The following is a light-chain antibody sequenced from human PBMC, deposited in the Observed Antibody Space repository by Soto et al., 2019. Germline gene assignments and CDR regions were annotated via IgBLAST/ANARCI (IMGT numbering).Light chain of an antibody. Sequence: EIVLTQSPGTLSLSPGERATLSCRASQSVNSRYFAWYQQKPGLAPRLLIYGTSTRATGVPDRFSGGGSVTDFTLTITRLEPEDFAVYYCHQYGGSPNTFGQGTKLEI. V-gene: IGKV3-20*01. CDR2: GTS. CDR1: QSVNSRY. CDR3: HQYGGSPNT. J-gene: IGKJ2*01.